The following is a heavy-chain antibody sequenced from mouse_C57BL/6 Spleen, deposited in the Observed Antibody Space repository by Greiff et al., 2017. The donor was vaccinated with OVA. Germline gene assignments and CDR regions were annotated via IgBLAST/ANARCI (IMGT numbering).Heavy chain of an antibody. V-gene: IGHV3-8*01. CDR1: GYSITSDY. J-gene: IGHJ4*01. Sequence: EVKLQESGPGLAKPSQTLSLTCSVTGYSITSDYWNWIRKFPGNKLEYMGYISYSGSPYCNPSHNSRISITRDTSKNQYHLQLNSVTTEYTATYYCSRANCDYAMDYWGQGTSVTVSS. CDR2: ISYSGSP. CDR3: SRANCDYAMDY. D-gene: IGHD4-1*01.